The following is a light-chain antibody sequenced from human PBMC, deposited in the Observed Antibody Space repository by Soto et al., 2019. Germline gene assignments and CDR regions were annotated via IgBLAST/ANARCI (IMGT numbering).Light chain of an antibody. CDR3: QQYGSSGT. V-gene: IGKV3-20*01. J-gene: IGKJ1*01. CDR2: GAP. CDR1: QSVSSN. Sequence: EIVVTNSPVTLSVSPGERATLSCRASQSVSSNLAWYQQKPGQAPRLLIYGAPSRATGIPDRFSGSGSGTDFTLTISRLEPEDFAVYYCQQYGSSGTFGQGTKVDI.